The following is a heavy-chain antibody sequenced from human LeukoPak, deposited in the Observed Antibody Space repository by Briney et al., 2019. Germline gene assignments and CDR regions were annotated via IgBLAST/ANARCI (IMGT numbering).Heavy chain of an antibody. J-gene: IGHJ5*02. CDR2: TYYSGST. V-gene: IGHV4-39*07. D-gene: IGHD2-15*01. CDR3: ARGTVVGDVQFDP. Sequence: PSETLSLTCTVSGGSISSSSHYWGWIRQPPGKGLEWIGSTYYSGSTYYNPSLKSRVTISVDTSKNQFSLKLSSVTAADTAVYYCARGTVVGDVQFDPWGQGTLVTVSS. CDR1: GGSISSSSHY.